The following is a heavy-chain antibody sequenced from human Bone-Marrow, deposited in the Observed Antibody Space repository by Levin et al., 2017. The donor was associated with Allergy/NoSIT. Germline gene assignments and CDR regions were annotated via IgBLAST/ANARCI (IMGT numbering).Heavy chain of an antibody. CDR1: GFTFSSYV. Sequence: GGSLRLSCEASGFTFSSYVMWWVRQAPGKGMEWVASISADGTNKNNADSVKDRFTISRDNAKNTLDLQMSSLRDEDTALYYCVSEGYSSGRCGVFDIWGQGTLVTVSS. CDR2: ISADGTNK. J-gene: IGHJ3*02. V-gene: IGHV3-30*03. D-gene: IGHD6-25*01. CDR3: VSEGYSSGRCGVFDI.